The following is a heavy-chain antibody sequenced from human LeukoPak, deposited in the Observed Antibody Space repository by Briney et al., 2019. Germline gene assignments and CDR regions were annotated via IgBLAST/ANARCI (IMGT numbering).Heavy chain of an antibody. CDR1: GFTFSSYE. J-gene: IGHJ4*02. Sequence: GGSLRLSCAASGFTFSSYEMNWVRQAPGKGLEWVSYISSSGSTIYYADSVKGRFTISRDNAKNSLYLQMNGLRAEDTAVYYCARDEFRSTYYYDSSGYYKFDYWGQGTLVTVSS. D-gene: IGHD3-22*01. V-gene: IGHV3-48*03. CDR2: ISSSGSTI. CDR3: ARDEFRSTYYYDSSGYYKFDY.